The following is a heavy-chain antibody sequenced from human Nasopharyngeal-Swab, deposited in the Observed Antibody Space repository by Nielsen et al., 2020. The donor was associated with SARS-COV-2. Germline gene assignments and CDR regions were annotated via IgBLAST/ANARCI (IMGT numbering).Heavy chain of an antibody. Sequence: SETLSLTCAVYGGSFSGYYWSWIRQPPGKGLEWIGEINHSGSTNYNPSLKSRVTISVDTSKNQFSLKLSSVTAADTAVYYCARVSRMWVVAATAYYSDYWGQGTLVTVSS. CDR3: ARVSRMWVVAATAYYSDY. CDR1: GGSFSGYY. V-gene: IGHV4-34*01. J-gene: IGHJ4*02. CDR2: INHSGST. D-gene: IGHD2-15*01.